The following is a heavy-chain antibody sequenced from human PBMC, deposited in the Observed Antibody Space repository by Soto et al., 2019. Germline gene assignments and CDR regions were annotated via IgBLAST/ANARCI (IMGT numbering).Heavy chain of an antibody. CDR2: ISWDGGST. V-gene: IGHV3-43D*04. J-gene: IGHJ6*02. Sequence: GGSLRLSCAASGFTFDDYAMHWVRQAPGKGLEWVSLISWDGGSTYYADSVKGRFTISRDNSKNSLYLQMNSLRAEDTALYYCAKDLKPPYIAARHVVDWNYYGMDVWGQGTTVTAP. D-gene: IGHD6-6*01. CDR1: GFTFDDYA. CDR3: AKDLKPPYIAARHVVDWNYYGMDV.